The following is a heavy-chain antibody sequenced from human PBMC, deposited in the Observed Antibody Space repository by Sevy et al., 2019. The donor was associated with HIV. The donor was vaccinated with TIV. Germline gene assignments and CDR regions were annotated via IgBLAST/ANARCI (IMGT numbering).Heavy chain of an antibody. CDR2: ISHDGVSA. CDR1: RFGFSDHA. CDR3: ARDGMAEDDYEWGMGYFDY. Sequence: GGSLRLSCAASRFGFSDHAMHWVRQAPGKGLEWLGVISHDGVSAFYADTMKGRFTISRDNSRNILYLQIKSLSPDDTAMYYCARDGMAEDDYEWGMGYFDYWGQGSLVTVSS. J-gene: IGHJ4*02. D-gene: IGHD3-16*01. V-gene: IGHV3-30-3*01.